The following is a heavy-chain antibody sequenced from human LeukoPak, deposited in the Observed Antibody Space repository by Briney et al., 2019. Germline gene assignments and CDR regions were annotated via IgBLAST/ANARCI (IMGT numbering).Heavy chain of an antibody. V-gene: IGHV3-23*01. D-gene: IGHD6-13*01. CDR1: GVTFSTYA. CDR2: ISGSGGNT. J-gene: IGHJ3*02. CDR3: ARDWPSEWQHLPDYDAVDI. Sequence: LAGGSLRLSCAASGVTFSTYAMSWVRQPPGKGLNWVSSISGSGGNTFYADSVKGRFTISRDNSKNTLYLQMNSLRAEDTAVYYCARDWPSEWQHLPDYDAVDIWGQGTMVTVSS.